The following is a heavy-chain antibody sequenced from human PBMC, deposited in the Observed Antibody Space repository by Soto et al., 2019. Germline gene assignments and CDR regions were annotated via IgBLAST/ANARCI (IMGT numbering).Heavy chain of an antibody. CDR2: IIPIFGTA. J-gene: IGHJ6*02. CDR3: ARGERITMIVVAYYGMDV. D-gene: IGHD3-22*01. Sequence: SVKVSCKASGGTFSSYAISWVRQAPGQGLEWMGGIIPIFGTANYAQKFQGRVTITADESTSTAYMELSSLRSEDTAVYYCARGERITMIVVAYYGMDVWGQGTTVTVSS. V-gene: IGHV1-69*13. CDR1: GGTFSSYA.